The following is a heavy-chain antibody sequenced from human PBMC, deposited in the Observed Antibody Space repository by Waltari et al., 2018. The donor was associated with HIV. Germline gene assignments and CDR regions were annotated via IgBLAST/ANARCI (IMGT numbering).Heavy chain of an antibody. J-gene: IGHJ4*02. CDR1: GFVFSSYS. CDR2: ISSSGSTI. Sequence: EVQLVESGGGLVQPEESLRLSCAASGFVFSSYSMNWVRQAPGEGMELFSFISSSGSTIYYAYFVEGRITVSRDNAENSLYLQMNSLRDEDTAVYYCVRDPKTSWGELDYWGQGTLVAVSS. D-gene: IGHD3-16*01. V-gene: IGHV3-48*02. CDR3: VRDPKTSWGELDY.